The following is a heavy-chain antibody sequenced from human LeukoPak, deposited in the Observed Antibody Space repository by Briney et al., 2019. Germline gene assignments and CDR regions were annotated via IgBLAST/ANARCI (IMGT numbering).Heavy chain of an antibody. CDR2: IIPIFGIA. D-gene: IGHD2/OR15-2a*01. V-gene: IGHV1-69*04. J-gene: IGHJ5*02. CDR1: GGTFSSYA. CDR3: ARAIEGWFDP. Sequence: ASVKVSCKASGGTFSSYAISWVRQAPGQGLEWMGRIIPIFGIANYAQEFQGRVTITADKSTSTAYMELSSLRSEDTAVYYCARAIEGWFDPWGQGTLVTVSS.